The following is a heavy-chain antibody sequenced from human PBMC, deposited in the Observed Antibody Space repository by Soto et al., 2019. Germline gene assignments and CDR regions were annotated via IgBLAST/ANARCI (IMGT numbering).Heavy chain of an antibody. V-gene: IGHV1-69*13. J-gene: IGHJ1*01. CDR2: IIPVFGRP. CDR1: GVSFSGFG. Sequence: SVKVSCKASGVSFSGFGISWVRQAPGQGLEWMGGIIPVFGRPNYAQRFRGRLTITADESTNTVYLELIDLRSEDTAVYYCAREGSGYNLWGQGTQVTVSS. D-gene: IGHD5-12*01. CDR3: AREGSGYNL.